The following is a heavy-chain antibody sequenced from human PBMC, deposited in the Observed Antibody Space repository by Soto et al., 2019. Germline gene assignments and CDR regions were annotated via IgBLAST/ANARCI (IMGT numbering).Heavy chain of an antibody. D-gene: IGHD3-3*01. J-gene: IGHJ6*02. Sequence: GASVKVSCKASGYTFTSYDINWVRQATGQGLEWMGWMNPNSGNTGYAQKFQGRVTMTRNTSISTAYMELSSLRSEDTAVYYCARGPRTIFGVVTINYYGMDVWGQGTTVTGSS. CDR1: GYTFTSYD. CDR2: MNPNSGNT. CDR3: ARGPRTIFGVVTINYYGMDV. V-gene: IGHV1-8*01.